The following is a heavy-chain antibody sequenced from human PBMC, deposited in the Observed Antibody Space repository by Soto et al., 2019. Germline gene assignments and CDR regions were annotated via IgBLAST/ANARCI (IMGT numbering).Heavy chain of an antibody. CDR3: ARSPPPYNWNYGPWFDP. V-gene: IGHV6-1*01. J-gene: IGHJ5*02. Sequence: SQTLSLTCAISGDSVSSNSAAWNWIRQSPSRGLEWLGRTYYRSKWYNDYAVSVKSRITINPDTSKNQFSLQLNSVTPEDTAVYYCARSPPPYNWNYGPWFDPWGQGTLVTVSS. CDR1: GDSVSSNSAA. CDR2: TYYRSKWYN. D-gene: IGHD1-7*01.